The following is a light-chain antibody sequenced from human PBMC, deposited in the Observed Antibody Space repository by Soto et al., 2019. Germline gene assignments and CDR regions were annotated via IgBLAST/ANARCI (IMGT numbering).Light chain of an antibody. Sequence: EIVLTQSPGTLSLSPGERDTLSCRASQSVSSSYLAWYQQKPGQAPRLLIYGASSRATGIPDRFSGSGSGTDFTLTISRLEPEDFAVYYFQQYGSSPFGGGTKVEIK. J-gene: IGKJ4*01. CDR3: QQYGSSP. V-gene: IGKV3-20*01. CDR1: QSVSSSY. CDR2: GAS.